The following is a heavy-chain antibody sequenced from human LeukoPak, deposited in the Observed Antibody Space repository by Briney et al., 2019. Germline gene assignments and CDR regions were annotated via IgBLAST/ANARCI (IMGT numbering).Heavy chain of an antibody. Sequence: GASVKVSCKASGYTFTGYYMHWVRQAPGQGLEWMGWINPNSGGTNYAQKFQGRVTITADASTSTAYMELSSLRSEDTAVYYCARGPYMVRGVNPDYFDYWGQGTLVTVSS. V-gene: IGHV1-2*02. CDR2: INPNSGGT. CDR3: ARGPYMVRGVNPDYFDY. CDR1: GYTFTGYY. J-gene: IGHJ4*02. D-gene: IGHD3-10*01.